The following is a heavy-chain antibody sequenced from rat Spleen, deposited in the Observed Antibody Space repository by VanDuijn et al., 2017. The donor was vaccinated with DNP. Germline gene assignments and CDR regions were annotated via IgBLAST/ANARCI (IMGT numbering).Heavy chain of an antibody. D-gene: IGHD1-10*01. CDR1: GFTFSDYN. CDR3: ARPIYNNHGGFAY. V-gene: IGHV5S10*01. J-gene: IGHJ3*01. CDR2: IIYDGSRT. Sequence: EVQLEESGGGLVQPGRSLKLSCAASGFTFSDYNMAWVCQAPKKGLEWVATIIYDGSRTYYRDSVKGRFTFSRDNAKSTLYLQMNSLRSEDMATYYCARPIYNNHGGFAYWGQGTLVTVSS.